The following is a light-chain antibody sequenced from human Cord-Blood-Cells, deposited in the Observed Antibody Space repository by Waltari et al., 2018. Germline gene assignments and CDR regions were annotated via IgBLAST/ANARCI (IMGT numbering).Light chain of an antibody. CDR3: QQYNNWPPYS. J-gene: IGKJ2*03. CDR1: QSVRRN. V-gene: IGKV3-15*01. Sequence: EIVMTQSPGTLSVSPGERAPLSCRASQSVRRNLAWYQHKPGQAPRLIIYGASTRATGIPARFSGSGSGTEFTLTISSLQSEDFAVYYCQQYNNWPPYSFGQGTKLEIK. CDR2: GAS.